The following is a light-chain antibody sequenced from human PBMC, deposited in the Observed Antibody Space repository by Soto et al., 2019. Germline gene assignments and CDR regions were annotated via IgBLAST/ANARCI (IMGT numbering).Light chain of an antibody. J-gene: IGKJ1*01. CDR1: QTINNW. CDR2: HAS. Sequence: DIQMTQSPSTLSASIGDRVTITCRASQTINNWLAWYQQKPGKAPNLLIYHASNLETGVPSRFSGSAFGTEFTLTISSLQPDDFATYYCQHYNSYPWTFGQGTNV. CDR3: QHYNSYPWT. V-gene: IGKV1-5*01.